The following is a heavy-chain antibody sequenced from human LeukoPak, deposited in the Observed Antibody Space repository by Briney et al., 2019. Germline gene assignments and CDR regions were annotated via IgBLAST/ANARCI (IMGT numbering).Heavy chain of an antibody. Sequence: GGSLRLSCAASGFTFSSYSFNWVRQAPGKGLEWVSYISSSSSTMYHADSVKGRFTISRDDAKNSLYLQMNSLRAEDTAVYYCARAYSGVGIVVVPAANWGQGTLVTVSS. D-gene: IGHD2-2*01. CDR1: GFTFSSYS. CDR2: ISSSSSTM. J-gene: IGHJ4*02. CDR3: ARAYSGVGIVVVPAAN. V-gene: IGHV3-48*04.